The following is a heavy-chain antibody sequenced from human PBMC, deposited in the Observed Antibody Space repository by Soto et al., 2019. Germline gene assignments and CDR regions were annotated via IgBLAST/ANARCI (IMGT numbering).Heavy chain of an antibody. J-gene: IGHJ5*02. CDR1: GGSFSGYC. Sequence: SETLSLTCAVYGGSFSGYCWGWIRQPPGKGLEWIGEINHSGSTNYNPSLKSRVTISVDTSKNQFSLKLSSVTAADTAVYYCARGGNIYDYVWGSYRIRWFDPWGQGTLVTAPQ. V-gene: IGHV4-34*01. CDR2: INHSGST. D-gene: IGHD3-16*02. CDR3: ARGGNIYDYVWGSYRIRWFDP.